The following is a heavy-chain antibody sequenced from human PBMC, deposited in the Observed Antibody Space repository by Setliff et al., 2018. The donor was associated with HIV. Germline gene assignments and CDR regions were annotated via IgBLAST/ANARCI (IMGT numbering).Heavy chain of an antibody. CDR1: GGTFNTYP. V-gene: IGHV1-69*05. D-gene: IGHD5-12*01. CDR2: IAPIFGTT. J-gene: IGHJ6*02. Sequence: GASVKVSCKTSGGTFNTYPIARVRQAPGQGLEWMGGIAPIFGTTHYAQKFQGRVTITTDESTNTAYMELGSLRSEDTAVYYCASVPMEYSGYNSDSGSYYYHYGLDVWGQGTTVTVSS. CDR3: ASVPMEYSGYNSDSGSYYYHYGLDV.